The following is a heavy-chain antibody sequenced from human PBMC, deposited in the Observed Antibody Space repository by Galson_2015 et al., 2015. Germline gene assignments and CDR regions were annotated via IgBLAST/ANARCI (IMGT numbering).Heavy chain of an antibody. J-gene: IGHJ4*02. D-gene: IGHD3-22*01. V-gene: IGHV3-23*01. CDR2: ITASGGSP. CDR1: GFTFSSYA. CDR3: AKGVGSDFYYANDY. Sequence: SMILSCAASGFTFSSYAMSWVRQAPGKGLEWVSLITASGGSPYYADSVKRRFTISRDNSKNTLYLQMNSLRAEDTAMYYCAKGVGSDFYYANDYWGQGTLVTVSS.